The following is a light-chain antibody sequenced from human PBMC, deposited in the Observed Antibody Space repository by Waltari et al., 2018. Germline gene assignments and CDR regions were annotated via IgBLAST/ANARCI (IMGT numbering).Light chain of an antibody. CDR1: QSVSRT. Sequence: EIVLTQSPGTLSFSPGERATLSCSANQSVSRTLAWYQQKPGQAPRLLLYDASSRATVIPGRFSGSVSGTDFSLTTSGLEPEDFAVYYCQRYGTLPATFGQGSKVEIK. J-gene: IGKJ1*01. V-gene: IGKV3-20*01. CDR2: DAS. CDR3: QRYGTLPAT.